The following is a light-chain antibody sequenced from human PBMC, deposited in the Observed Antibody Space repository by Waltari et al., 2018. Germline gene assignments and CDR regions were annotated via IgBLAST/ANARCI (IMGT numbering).Light chain of an antibody. CDR2: DVS. J-gene: IGKJ1*01. CDR3: QQYYSTPPT. CDR1: QRINTW. V-gene: IGKV1-5*01. Sequence: IQMTQSPSALSASVVDRVTITCRASQRINTWMAWYQQRPVKAPKVLIYDVSTLESGVPSRFSGSGSGTEFTLAINNLQAEDVAVYYCQQYYSTPPTFGQGTKVEIK.